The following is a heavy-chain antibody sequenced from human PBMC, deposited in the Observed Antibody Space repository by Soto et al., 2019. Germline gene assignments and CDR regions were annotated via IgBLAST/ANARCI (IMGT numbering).Heavy chain of an antibody. D-gene: IGHD2-2*01. CDR2: ISSSSSYI. Sequence: EVQLVESGGGLVKPGGSLRLSCAASGFTFSSYSMNWVRQAPGKGLEWVSSISSSSSYIYYADSVKGRFTISRDNAKNSLYLQMNSLRAEDTAVYYCARREYQLLAPDYWGQGTLVTVSS. CDR3: ARREYQLLAPDY. J-gene: IGHJ4*02. V-gene: IGHV3-21*01. CDR1: GFTFSSYS.